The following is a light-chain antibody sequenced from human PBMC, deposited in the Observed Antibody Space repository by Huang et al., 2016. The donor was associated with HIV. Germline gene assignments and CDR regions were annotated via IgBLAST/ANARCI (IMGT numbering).Light chain of an antibody. CDR2: GAS. CDR3: QQYNSWPPLFT. J-gene: IGKJ3*01. CDR1: QSVSTN. Sequence: EVLLTQSPATLSVSPGERATLSCRASQSVSTNLDWYQQKPCQAPRLRIYGASTRAPGGPARVSGSGSGTEFTLTISSLQSEDSAVYYCQQYNSWPPLFTFGPGTKVDIK. V-gene: IGKV3-15*01.